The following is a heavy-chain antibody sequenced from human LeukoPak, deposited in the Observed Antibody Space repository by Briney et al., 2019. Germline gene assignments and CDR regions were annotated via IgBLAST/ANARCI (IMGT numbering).Heavy chain of an antibody. CDR3: ARDGSVVVPAAMSDYYYYMDV. J-gene: IGHJ6*03. Sequence: ASVKVSCKPSVYTFTSYGISWVRQAPGQGREGMGWSSAYNGNTNYAQKLQGRVTMTTDTSTSTAYMELRSLRSDDTAVYYCARDGSVVVPAAMSDYYYYMDVWGKGTTVTVSS. CDR2: SSAYNGNT. D-gene: IGHD2-2*01. V-gene: IGHV1-18*01. CDR1: VYTFTSYG.